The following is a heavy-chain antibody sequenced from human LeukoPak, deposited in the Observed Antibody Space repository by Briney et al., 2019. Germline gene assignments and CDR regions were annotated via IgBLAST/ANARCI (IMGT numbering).Heavy chain of an antibody. CDR3: ARTLTVTTEFDY. J-gene: IGHJ4*02. V-gene: IGHV3-21*01. CDR1: GFTFSSYE. D-gene: IGHD4-11*01. Sequence: GGSLRLSCAASGFTFSSYEMNWVRQAPGKGLEWVSSISSSSSYIYYADSVKGRFTISRDNAKNSLYLQMNSLRAEDTAVYYCARTLTVTTEFDYWGQGTLVTVSS. CDR2: ISSSSSYI.